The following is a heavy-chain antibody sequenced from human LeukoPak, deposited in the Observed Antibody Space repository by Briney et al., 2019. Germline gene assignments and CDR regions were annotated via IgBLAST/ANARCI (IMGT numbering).Heavy chain of an antibody. J-gene: IGHJ6*03. CDR2: IWYDGSNK. D-gene: IGHD3-3*01. CDR1: GFTFSSYG. V-gene: IGHV3-33*06. Sequence: GGSLRLSCAASGFTFSSYGMHWVRQAPGKGLEWVAVIWYDGSNKYYADSVKGRFTFSRDNSKNTLYLQMNSLRAEDTAVYYCAKDARGYDFWSGYLTPLAYYYYYMDVWGKGTTVTVSS. CDR3: AKDARGYDFWSGYLTPLAYYYYYMDV.